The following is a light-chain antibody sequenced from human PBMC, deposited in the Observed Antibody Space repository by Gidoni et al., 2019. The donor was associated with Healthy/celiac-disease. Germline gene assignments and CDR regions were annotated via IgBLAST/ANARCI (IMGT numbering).Light chain of an antibody. Sequence: EIVLTQSPATLSLSPGGRATLSCRASQSVSSHLAWYQQKPGQAPRLPISDASNRAPGIPARFRGRGSGTDFTLTISSLEPEDFAVYYCQQRSNWPPRFTFGPGTKVDIK. V-gene: IGKV3-11*01. CDR1: QSVSSH. J-gene: IGKJ3*01. CDR3: QQRSNWPPRFT. CDR2: DAS.